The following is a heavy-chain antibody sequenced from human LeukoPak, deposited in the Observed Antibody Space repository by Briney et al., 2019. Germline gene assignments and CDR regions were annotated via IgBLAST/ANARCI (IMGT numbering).Heavy chain of an antibody. V-gene: IGHV3-23*01. CDR3: AKDLPSGRWDPLLDY. Sequence: GGSLRLSCAASAFTFSNYDMTWVRHAPGKGLEWVSSIRSGGSTYYADSVKGRFTISRDNSKNTLYLQMNSLRAEDTAVYYCAKDLPSGRWDPLLDYWGQGTLVTVSS. J-gene: IGHJ4*02. CDR2: IRSGGST. D-gene: IGHD1-26*01. CDR1: AFTFSNYD.